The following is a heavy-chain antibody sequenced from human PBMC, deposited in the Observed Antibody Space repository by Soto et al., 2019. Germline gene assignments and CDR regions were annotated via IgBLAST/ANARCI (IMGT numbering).Heavy chain of an antibody. J-gene: IGHJ6*02. CDR1: GGSLSGYY. CDR2: INHSGST. Sequence: PSDTLSLTCAVYGGSLSGYYWSWIRQPPGKGLEWIGEINHSGSTNNNPSLKSRVTISVDTPNNKLSLRLYSVTAADTAVYYCGRQPGHCGSTTCFGYYSVDVWGQGTTVSVSS. CDR3: GRQPGHCGSTTCFGYYSVDV. D-gene: IGHD2-2*01. V-gene: IGHV4-34*01.